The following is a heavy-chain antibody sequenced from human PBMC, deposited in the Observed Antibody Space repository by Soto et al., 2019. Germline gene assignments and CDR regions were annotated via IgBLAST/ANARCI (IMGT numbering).Heavy chain of an antibody. Sequence: SCXASGFTFRRYWMHWVRQASGKGLVWVXRIXGDGXSTSYXXSVKGRFTVSRDNAKKRINLQTKKPAVEHTAKYYSESRGERHYIAFDIWGQGTLVTVSS. D-gene: IGHD4-4*01. V-gene: IGHV3-74*01. CDR3: ESRGERHYIAFDI. J-gene: IGHJ3*02. CDR1: GFTFRRYW. CDR2: IXGDGXST.